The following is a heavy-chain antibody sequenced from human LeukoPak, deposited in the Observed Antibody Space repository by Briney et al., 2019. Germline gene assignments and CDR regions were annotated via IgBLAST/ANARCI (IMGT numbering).Heavy chain of an antibody. J-gene: IGHJ6*03. D-gene: IGHD2-15*01. Sequence: PSETPSLTCTVSSGSISSSNYYWSWIRQPAGKGLEWIGRISTIGSTNYNPSLNSRVTISIDTSKNQFSLKLSSVTAADTAVYYCARDGRGGSCFHYYYYYMDVWGKGTTVTISS. CDR1: SGSISSSNYY. V-gene: IGHV4-61*02. CDR3: ARDGRGGSCFHYYYYYMDV. CDR2: ISTIGST.